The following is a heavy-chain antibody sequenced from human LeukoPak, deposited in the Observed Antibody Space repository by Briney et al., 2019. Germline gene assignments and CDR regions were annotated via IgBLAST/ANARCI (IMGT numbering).Heavy chain of an antibody. D-gene: IGHD3-22*01. Sequence: GGSLRLSCAASGFTFSSYGMRWVRQAPGKGLEWVAVISYDGSNKYYADSVKGRFTISRDNSKNTLYLQMNSLRAEDTAVYYCATDTGDYYDSSGYYKDYWGQGTLVTVSS. CDR1: GFTFSSYG. J-gene: IGHJ4*02. CDR3: ATDTGDYYDSSGYYKDY. V-gene: IGHV3-30*03. CDR2: ISYDGSNK.